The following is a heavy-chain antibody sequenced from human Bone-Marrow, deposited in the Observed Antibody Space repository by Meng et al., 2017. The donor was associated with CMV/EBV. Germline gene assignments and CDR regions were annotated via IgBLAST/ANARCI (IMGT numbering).Heavy chain of an antibody. J-gene: IGHJ6*02. CDR2: INPTVDDA. CDR3: ATSAYDYWHGRYSGIVDYNGMDV. D-gene: IGHD1-26*01. Sequence: ASVKVSCKASGYSFTNYYTHWVRLAPGQGLEWMGAINPTVDDANYARKFQGRVTMPRDTSTSTVYMELRSLRSEDRAVYYCATSAYDYWHGRYSGIVDYNGMDVWGPETTVTVSS. V-gene: IGHV1-46*01. CDR1: GYSFTNYY.